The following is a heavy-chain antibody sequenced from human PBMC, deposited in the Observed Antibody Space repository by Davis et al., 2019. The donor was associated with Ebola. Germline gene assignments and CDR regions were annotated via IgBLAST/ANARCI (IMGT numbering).Heavy chain of an antibody. CDR3: AREPTGNYYYFYGMDV. V-gene: IGHV3-53*01. J-gene: IGHJ6*04. CDR1: GFAVRNTH. CDR2: MYGGDT. Sequence: GGSLRLSCDVSGFAVRNTHMSWVRQAPGKGLEWASGMYGGDTHYADSVKGRFTISRDNSKNTLHLQMNSLRVEDTAVYFCAREPTGNYYYFYGMDVWGKGTTVSVSS. D-gene: IGHD1-14*01.